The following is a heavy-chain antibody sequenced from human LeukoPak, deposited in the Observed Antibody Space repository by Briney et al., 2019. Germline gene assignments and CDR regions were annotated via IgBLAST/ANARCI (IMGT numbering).Heavy chain of an antibody. Sequence: GGSLRLSCAVSGFSFSRYTMSWVRQAPGKGLEWVSAISSTGSTFSADSVTGRFTIYVDNSKNTLYLQLDSLRVEDTARYFCARVAYSRAWYLFDKWGPGALVTVSS. CDR1: GFSFSRYT. CDR3: ARVAYSRAWYLFDK. V-gene: IGHV3-23*01. J-gene: IGHJ4*02. D-gene: IGHD3-16*01. CDR2: ISSTGST.